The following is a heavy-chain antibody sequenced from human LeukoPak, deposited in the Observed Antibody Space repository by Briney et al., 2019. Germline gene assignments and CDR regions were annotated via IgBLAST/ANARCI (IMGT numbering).Heavy chain of an antibody. CDR3: ATARGLGPGGHFDP. Sequence: GGSLRLSCAASGLSFSESYMSWIRQAPGKGLEWVSYISDSGRSINYADSVKGRFTVSRDNAKNSLYLQMNSLRAEDTAVYYCATARGLGPGGHFDPWGQGTRVTVSS. V-gene: IGHV3-11*01. CDR2: ISDSGRSI. J-gene: IGHJ5*02. CDR1: GLSFSESY. D-gene: IGHD3-10*01.